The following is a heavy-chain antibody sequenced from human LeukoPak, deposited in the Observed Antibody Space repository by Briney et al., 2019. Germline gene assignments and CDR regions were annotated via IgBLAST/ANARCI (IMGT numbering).Heavy chain of an antibody. CDR2: ISSSSSYI. CDR1: GFTFSSYS. J-gene: IGHJ4*02. CDR3: ARGGHDYGDHGYDY. V-gene: IGHV3-21*01. D-gene: IGHD4-17*01. Sequence: GGSLRLSCAASGFTFSSYSMNWVRQAPGKGLEWVSSISSSSSYIYYADSVKGRFTISRDNAKNSLYLQMNSLRAEDTAVYYCARGGHDYGDHGYDYWGQGTLVTVSS.